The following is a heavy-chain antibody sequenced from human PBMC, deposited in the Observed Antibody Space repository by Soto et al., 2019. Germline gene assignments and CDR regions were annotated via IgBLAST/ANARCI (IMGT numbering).Heavy chain of an antibody. D-gene: IGHD3-10*01. CDR1: GDIVSSNSAS. Sequence: PWPTLSLTCAICGDIVSSNSASGNWSRQSPSRGLEWLGRTYYRSKWYNEYAVSVRSRISINPDTSKNQFSLQLNLVISEDTAVYYCARVEEYDGRALDFWGQGIQVTVSS. CDR3: ARVEEYDGRALDF. V-gene: IGHV6-1*01. J-gene: IGHJ4*02. CDR2: TYYRSKWYN.